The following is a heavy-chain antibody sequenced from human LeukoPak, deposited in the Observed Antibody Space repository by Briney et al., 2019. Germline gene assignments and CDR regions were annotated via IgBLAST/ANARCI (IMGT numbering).Heavy chain of an antibody. J-gene: IGHJ4*02. D-gene: IGHD6-13*01. CDR3: TKDRRGSNWSRGFDY. V-gene: IGHV3-23*01. Sequence: GGSLRLSCAASGFSFSSYAMSWVRQTPGKGLEWVSATRGSGGSTYYADSVKGRFTVSRDNSKNTLYLQMNSLRAEDTAVYYCTKDRRGSNWSRGFDYWGQGTLVTVSS. CDR2: TRGSGGST. CDR1: GFSFSSYA.